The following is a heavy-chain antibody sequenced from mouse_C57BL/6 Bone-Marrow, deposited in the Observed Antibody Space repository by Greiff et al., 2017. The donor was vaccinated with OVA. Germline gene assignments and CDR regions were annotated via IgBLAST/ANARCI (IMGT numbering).Heavy chain of an antibody. J-gene: IGHJ4*01. Sequence: QVQLQQPGAELVRPGSSVKLFCKASGYTFTSYWMHWVKQRPIQGLEWIGNIDPSDSETHYNQKFKDKATLTVDKSSSTAYMQLSSLTSEDSAVYYCARSRDGYSLDAMDYWGQGTSVTVSS. V-gene: IGHV1-52*01. CDR2: IDPSDSET. CDR3: ARSRDGYSLDAMDY. CDR1: GYTFTSYW. D-gene: IGHD2-3*01.